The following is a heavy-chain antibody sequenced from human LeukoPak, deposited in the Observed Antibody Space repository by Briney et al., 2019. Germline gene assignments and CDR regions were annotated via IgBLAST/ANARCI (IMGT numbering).Heavy chain of an antibody. J-gene: IGHJ4*02. Sequence: SETLSLTCAVSGGSFSGYYWSWIRQPPGKGLEWIGEITHSGSTNYNPSLKIRVTISVDTSKHQFPLKLSSVTSADTAVYYCARVRTYYYDSSGYYYFDYWGQGTLVTVSS. CDR3: ARVRTYYYDSSGYYYFDY. V-gene: IGHV4-34*01. D-gene: IGHD3-22*01. CDR1: GGSFSGYY. CDR2: ITHSGST.